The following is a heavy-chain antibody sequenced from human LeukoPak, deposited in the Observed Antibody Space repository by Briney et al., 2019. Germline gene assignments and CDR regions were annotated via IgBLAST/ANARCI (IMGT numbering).Heavy chain of an antibody. J-gene: IGHJ5*02. Sequence: SETLSPTCTVSGGSISSYYWSWIRQPPGKGLEWIGYIYYSGSTNYNPSLKSRVTISVDTSKNQFSLKLSSVTAADTAVYYCARVWYYYDSSGYYYAHTSTGWFDPWGQGTLVTVSS. D-gene: IGHD3-22*01. V-gene: IGHV4-59*01. CDR2: IYYSGST. CDR1: GGSISSYY. CDR3: ARVWYYYDSSGYYYAHTSTGWFDP.